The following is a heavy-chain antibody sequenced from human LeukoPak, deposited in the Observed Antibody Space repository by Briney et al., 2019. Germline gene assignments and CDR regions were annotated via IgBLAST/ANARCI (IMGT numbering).Heavy chain of an antibody. CDR2: INTNTGNP. CDR3: ARVPNYYDSSGYPPPPAEYFQH. D-gene: IGHD3-22*01. CDR1: GYTFTSYA. Sequence: ASVKVSCKASGYTFTSYAMNWVRQAPGQGLEWVGWINTNTGNPTYAQGFTGRFVFSLDTSVSTAYLQISSLKAEDTAVYYCARVPNYYDSSGYPPPPAEYFQHWGQGTLVTVSS. V-gene: IGHV7-4-1*02. J-gene: IGHJ1*01.